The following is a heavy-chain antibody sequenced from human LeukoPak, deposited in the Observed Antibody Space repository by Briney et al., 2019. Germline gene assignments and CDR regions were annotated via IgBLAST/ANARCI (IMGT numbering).Heavy chain of an antibody. J-gene: IGHJ4*02. CDR1: GFSFSTYW. V-gene: IGHV3-74*01. Sequence: GGSLRLSCAASGFSFSTYWMYWVRQAPGKGLLWVSHINPDGTTTRFADSVKGRFTISRDNAENTLYLQMDSLRAKDTALYYCARRHADSTGFDYWGQGALVTVSS. CDR3: ARRHADSTGFDY. D-gene: IGHD4-11*01. CDR2: INPDGTTT.